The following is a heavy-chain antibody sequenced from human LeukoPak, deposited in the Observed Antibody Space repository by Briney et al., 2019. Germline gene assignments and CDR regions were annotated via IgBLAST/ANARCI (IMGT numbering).Heavy chain of an antibody. Sequence: SGGSLRLSCAASGFTFSSYSMNWVRQAPGKGLEWVSSISSSSSYIYYADSVKGRFTISRDNAKNSLYLQMNSLRAEDTAVYYCATSGYSSSWYLFRYFDYWGQGTLVTVSS. CDR2: ISSSSSYI. J-gene: IGHJ4*02. CDR3: ATSGYSSSWYLFRYFDY. CDR1: GFTFSSYS. D-gene: IGHD6-13*01. V-gene: IGHV3-21*01.